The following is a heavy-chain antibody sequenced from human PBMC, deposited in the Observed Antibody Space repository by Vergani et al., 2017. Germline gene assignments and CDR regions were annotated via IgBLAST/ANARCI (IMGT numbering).Heavy chain of an antibody. D-gene: IGHD2-2*01. Sequence: QVQLQQWGAGLLKPSETLSLTCAVYGGSFSGYYWSWIRQPPGKGLEWIGEINHSGSTNYNPSLKSRVTISVDTSKNQFSLTLSSVTAADTAVYSWAGGVRYCSSSSCYYDYGMDVWGQGTTVTVSS. J-gene: IGHJ6*02. CDR2: INHSGST. CDR3: AGGVRYCSSSSCYYDYGMDV. CDR1: GGSFSGYY. V-gene: IGHV4-34*01.